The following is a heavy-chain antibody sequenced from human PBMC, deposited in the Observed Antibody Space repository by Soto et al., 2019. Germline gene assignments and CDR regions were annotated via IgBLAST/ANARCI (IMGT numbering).Heavy chain of an antibody. V-gene: IGHV4-59*01. J-gene: IGHJ6*02. Sequence: SETLSLTCTVSGGSISSYYWSWIRQPPGKGLEWIGYIYYIGSTNYNPSLKSRVTISVDTSKNQFSLKLSSVTAADTAVYYCARGPLAYCGGDCYSGYYYYGMDVWGQGTTVTVSS. CDR2: IYYIGST. D-gene: IGHD2-21*02. CDR3: ARGPLAYCGGDCYSGYYYYGMDV. CDR1: GGSISSYY.